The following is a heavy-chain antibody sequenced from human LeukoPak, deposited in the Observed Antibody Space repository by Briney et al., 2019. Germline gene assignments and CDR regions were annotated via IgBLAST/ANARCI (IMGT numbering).Heavy chain of an antibody. CDR3: ARGPDYGDRLDYFDY. V-gene: IGHV3-7*01. Sequence: GGSLLLSCASSGFTFSRHWMGGGRRAPGKGVEGVANIKQDGRKYYVDSVKGRFIISRDNAKNSLSLQMNSLRVEDTAVYYCARGPDYGDRLDYFDYWGQGTLVTVSS. CDR2: IKQDGRK. D-gene: IGHD4-17*01. J-gene: IGHJ4*02. CDR1: GFTFSRHW.